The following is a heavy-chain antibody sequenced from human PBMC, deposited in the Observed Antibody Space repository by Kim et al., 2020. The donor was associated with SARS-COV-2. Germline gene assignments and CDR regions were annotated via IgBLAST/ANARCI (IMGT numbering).Heavy chain of an antibody. CDR1: GGSISDDDLY. D-gene: IGHD3-9*01. CDR3: ARGGADPLTGLPHGMDV. Sequence: SETLSLTCTVSGGSISDDDLYWSWIRQSPGMGLEWIGHVDYSGHTFYNRSLRSRASISFDTSKKKLFLILNSVTAADTAMYYCARGGADPLTGLPHGMDVWGQGATIPVSS. J-gene: IGHJ6*02. V-gene: IGHV4-31*02. CDR2: VDYSGHT.